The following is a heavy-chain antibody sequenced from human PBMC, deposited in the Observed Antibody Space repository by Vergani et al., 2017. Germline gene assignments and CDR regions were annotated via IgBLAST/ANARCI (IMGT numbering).Heavy chain of an antibody. J-gene: IGHJ4*02. D-gene: IGHD6-13*01. CDR3: ARDLPLSGYSSSWYDY. V-gene: IGHV1-24*01. Sequence: QVLLVQSGAEVKKPGASVKVSCKVSGYTLTELSMHWVRQAPGKGLEWMGGFDPEDGETIYAQKFQGRVTMTEDTSTDTAYMELSSLRSEDTAVYYCARDLPLSGYSSSWYDYWGQGTLVTVSS. CDR2: FDPEDGET. CDR1: GYTLTELS.